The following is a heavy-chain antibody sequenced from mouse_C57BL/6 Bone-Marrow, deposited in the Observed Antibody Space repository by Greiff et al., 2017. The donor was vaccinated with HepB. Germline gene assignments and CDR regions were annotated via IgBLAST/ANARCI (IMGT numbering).Heavy chain of an antibody. Sequence: EVKLMESGGGLVQSGRSLRLSCATSGFTFSDFYMEWVRQAPGKGLEWIAASRNKANDYTTEYSSSVKGRFIVSRDTSQSILYLQMNALRAEDTAIYYCARDAYYMGNGYFDVWGTGTTVTVSS. CDR3: ARDAYYMGNGYFDV. CDR2: SRNKANDYTT. D-gene: IGHD2-12*01. J-gene: IGHJ1*03. V-gene: IGHV7-1*01. CDR1: GFTFSDFY.